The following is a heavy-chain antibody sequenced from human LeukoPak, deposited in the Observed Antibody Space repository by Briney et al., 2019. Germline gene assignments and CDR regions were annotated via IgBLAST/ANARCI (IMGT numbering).Heavy chain of an antibody. D-gene: IGHD1-20*01. Sequence: GASVKVSCKASRYTFTSYDINWVRQATGQGLEWMGWMNPNSGNTGYAQKFQGRVTMTRNTSISTAYMELSSLRSEDTAVYYCAREVTGTLYYYYGMDVWGQGTTVTVSS. CDR3: AREVTGTLYYYYGMDV. J-gene: IGHJ6*02. CDR1: RYTFTSYD. V-gene: IGHV1-8*01. CDR2: MNPNSGNT.